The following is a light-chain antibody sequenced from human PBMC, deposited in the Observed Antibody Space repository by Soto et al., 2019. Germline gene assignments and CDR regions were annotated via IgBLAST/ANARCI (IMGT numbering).Light chain of an antibody. J-gene: IGKJ4*01. CDR2: GAS. CDR3: QQYGSSPPLT. CDR1: QSVSSSY. V-gene: IGKV3-20*01. Sequence: EIVLTQSPGTLSLSPGERATLSCRASQSVSSSYLAWYQQKPGQAPRLLIYGASSRATGIPDMFSGSGSGTDFTLTISRLEPEVSAVYYCQQYGSSPPLTFGGGTKVEIK.